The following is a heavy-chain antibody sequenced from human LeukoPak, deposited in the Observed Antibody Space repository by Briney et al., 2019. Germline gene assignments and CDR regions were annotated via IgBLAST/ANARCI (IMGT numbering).Heavy chain of an antibody. V-gene: IGHV4-61*02. D-gene: IGHD1-1*01. J-gene: IGHJ4*02. CDR3: ARRSAGKRPFDY. CDR1: GGSISSGSYY. CDR2: IYTSGST. Sequence: SETLSLTCTVSGGSISSGSYYWSWFRQPAGTGLEWIGRIYTSGSTNYNPSLKSRVTISVDTSKNQFSLKLSSVTAADTAVYYCARRSAGKRPFDYWGQGTLVTVSS.